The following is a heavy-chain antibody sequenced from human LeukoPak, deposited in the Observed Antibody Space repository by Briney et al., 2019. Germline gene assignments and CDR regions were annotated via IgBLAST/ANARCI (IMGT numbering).Heavy chain of an antibody. Sequence: GGSLRLSGVASGITFSNYPINWVRQAPGKGLEWVSLIYSDGTTYYADSVKGRFTTSRDNSKNTLYLQMDSLRAEDTAVYFCATRAEGYYYGSGSYYGMDVWGQGTTVTVSS. J-gene: IGHJ6*02. CDR3: ATRAEGYYYGSGSYYGMDV. CDR2: IYSDGTT. CDR1: GITFSNYP. V-gene: IGHV3-66*01. D-gene: IGHD3-10*01.